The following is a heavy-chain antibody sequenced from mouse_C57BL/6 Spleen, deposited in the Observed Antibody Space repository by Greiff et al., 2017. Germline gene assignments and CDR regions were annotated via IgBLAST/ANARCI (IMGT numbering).Heavy chain of an antibody. CDR1: GFTFSDYG. J-gene: IGHJ2*01. V-gene: IGHV5-17*01. CDR3: ARNSYYYGSSYDYFDY. Sequence: EVHLVESGGGLVKPGGSLKLSCAASGFTFSDYGMHWVRQAPEKGLEWVAYISSGSSTIYYADTVKGRFTISRDNAKNTLFLQMTSLRSEDTAMYYCARNSYYYGSSYDYFDYWGQGTTLTVSS. CDR2: ISSGSSTI. D-gene: IGHD1-1*01.